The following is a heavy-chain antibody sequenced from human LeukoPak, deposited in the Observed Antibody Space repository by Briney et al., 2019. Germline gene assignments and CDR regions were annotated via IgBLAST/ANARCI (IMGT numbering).Heavy chain of an antibody. CDR3: AREYGEGYYYYYMDV. J-gene: IGHJ6*03. CDR1: GGTFSSYA. D-gene: IGHD4-17*01. CDR2: IIPIFGTV. Sequence: SVKVSXKASGGTFSSYAISWVRQAPGQGLEWMGGIIPIFGTVNYAQKFQGRVTITTDESTSTAYMELSSLRSEDTAVYYCAREYGEGYYYYYMDVWGKGTTVTVSS. V-gene: IGHV1-69*05.